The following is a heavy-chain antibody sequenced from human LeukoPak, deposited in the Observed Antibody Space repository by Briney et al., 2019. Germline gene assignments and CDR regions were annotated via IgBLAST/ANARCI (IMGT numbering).Heavy chain of an antibody. V-gene: IGHV3-11*01. CDR2: ISNSGITT. CDR3: SRDPRQLDY. CDR1: GFTFSDYF. Sequence: GGSLRLSCAASGFTFSDYFMTWLRQAPGKGLEWVSHISNSGITTSYADSVKGRFTISRDNAKNSLYLQMNSLRAEDTAVYYCSRDPRQLDYWGQGTLVTVSS. J-gene: IGHJ4*02. D-gene: IGHD5-18*01.